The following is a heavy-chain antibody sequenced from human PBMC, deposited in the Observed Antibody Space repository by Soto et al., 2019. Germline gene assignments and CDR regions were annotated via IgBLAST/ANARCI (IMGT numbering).Heavy chain of an antibody. J-gene: IGHJ6*02. Sequence: QVQVVQSGAEVKKPGSSVKVSCKVSGGIFTNNAISWVRQAPGQGLEWLGGVIPLFDTAYYAQIFRGRLKMSADGATTTAYMELSGLTSADTPVYFCATGGHNDGYNFYHGMDGWGQWTTVTVS. D-gene: IGHD5-18*01. CDR3: ATGGHNDGYNFYHGMDG. V-gene: IGHV1-69*01. CDR1: GGIFTNNA. CDR2: VIPLFDTA.